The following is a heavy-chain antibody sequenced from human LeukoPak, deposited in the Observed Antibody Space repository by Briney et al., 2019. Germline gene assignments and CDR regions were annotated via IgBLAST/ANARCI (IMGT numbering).Heavy chain of an antibody. CDR2: IYYSGST. D-gene: IGHD5-18*01. CDR3: ARRRKGYSPTMDV. CDR1: GGSICSYY. Sequence: SETLSLTCTVSGGSICSYYWSWIRQPPGKGLEWIGYIYYSGSTNYNPSLKSRVTISVDTSKNQFSLKLSSVTAADTAVYYCARRRKGYSPTMDVWGKGTTVTVSS. J-gene: IGHJ6*03. V-gene: IGHV4-59*01.